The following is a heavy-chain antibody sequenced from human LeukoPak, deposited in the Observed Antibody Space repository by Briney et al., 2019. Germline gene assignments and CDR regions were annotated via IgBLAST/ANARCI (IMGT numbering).Heavy chain of an antibody. Sequence: GGSLRLSCAASGFTLSSYWMSWVRQAPGKGLEWVSAISGSGGRTYYADSVKGRFTISRDSSKNTLYLQMNSLRAEDTAVYYCAKGHYMDVWGKGTTVTVSS. J-gene: IGHJ6*03. V-gene: IGHV3-23*01. CDR2: ISGSGGRT. CDR1: GFTLSSYW. CDR3: AKGHYMDV.